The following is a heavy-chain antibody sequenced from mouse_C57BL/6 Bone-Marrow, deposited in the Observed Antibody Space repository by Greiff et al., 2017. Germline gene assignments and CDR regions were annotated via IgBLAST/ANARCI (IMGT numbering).Heavy chain of an antibody. CDR2: INPGSGGT. CDR1: GYAFTNYL. J-gene: IGHJ1*03. CDR3: ARGGSYYYGSTWYFDV. D-gene: IGHD1-1*01. Sequence: VQLQQSGAELVRPGTSVKVSCKASGYAFTNYLIEWVKQRPGQGLEWIGVINPGSGGTNYNEKFKGKATLTADKSSSTAYMQLSSLTSEDSAVYFCARGGSYYYGSTWYFDVWGTGPTVTVSS. V-gene: IGHV1-54*01.